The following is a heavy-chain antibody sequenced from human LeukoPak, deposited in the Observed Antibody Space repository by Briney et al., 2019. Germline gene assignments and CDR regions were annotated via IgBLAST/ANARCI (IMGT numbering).Heavy chain of an antibody. D-gene: IGHD1-26*01. J-gene: IGHJ3*02. V-gene: IGHV6-1*01. CDR3: ARGGRPSGSYFGSKREAAAFDI. CDR2: TYYRSKWHN. Sequence: SQTLSLTCAISGDSVSNKNTAWNWIRQSPSRGLEWLGRTYYRSKWHNTYAASVKSRITINPDTSKNQFSLKLSSVTAADTAVYYCARGGRPSGSYFGSKREAAAFDIWGQGTMVTVSS. CDR1: GDSVSNKNTA.